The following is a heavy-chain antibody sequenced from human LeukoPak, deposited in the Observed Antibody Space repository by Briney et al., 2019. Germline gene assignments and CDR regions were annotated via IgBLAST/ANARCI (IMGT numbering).Heavy chain of an antibody. D-gene: IGHD2-15*01. J-gene: IGHJ4*02. CDR2: IYESGTT. CDR3: ARGAWATRLGS. Sequence: SETLSLTCAVYGESLNSYYWSWVCQAPGEGLEWIGEIYESGTTEYNPSLKSRVTISMVPSKQQFSLSLSSVTAADTAVYYCARGAWATRLGSWGLGTPVIVSS. V-gene: IGHV4-34*01. CDR1: GESLNSYY.